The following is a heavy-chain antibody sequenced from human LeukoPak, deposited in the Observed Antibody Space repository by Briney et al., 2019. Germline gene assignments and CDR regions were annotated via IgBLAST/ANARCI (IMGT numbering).Heavy chain of an antibody. CDR2: IYTSGST. CDR3: ARTFHDYGDYGGYYYYMDV. J-gene: IGHJ6*03. Sequence: SQTLSLTCTASGGSISSGDYYWSWIRQPAGKGLEWIGRIYTSGSTNYNPSLKSRVTMSVDTSKNQFSLKLSSVTAADTAVYYCARTFHDYGDYGGYYYYMDVWGKGTTVTVSS. CDR1: GGSISSGDYY. D-gene: IGHD4-17*01. V-gene: IGHV4-61*02.